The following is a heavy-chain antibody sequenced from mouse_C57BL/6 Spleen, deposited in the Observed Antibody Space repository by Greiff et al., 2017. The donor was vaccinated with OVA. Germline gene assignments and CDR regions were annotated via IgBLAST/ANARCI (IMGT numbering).Heavy chain of an antibody. V-gene: IGHV1-55*01. CDR3: ARGDYYGSSDYFDY. CDR1: GYTFTSSW. D-gene: IGHD1-1*01. CDR2: IYPGSGST. J-gene: IGHJ2*01. Sequence: QVQLQQPGAELVKPGASVKMSCKASGYTFTSSWITWVKQRPGQGLEWIGDIYPGSGSTNYNEKCKSKATLTVATSSSTAYMQLSSLTSEDSAVYYCARGDYYGSSDYFDYWGQGTTLTVSS.